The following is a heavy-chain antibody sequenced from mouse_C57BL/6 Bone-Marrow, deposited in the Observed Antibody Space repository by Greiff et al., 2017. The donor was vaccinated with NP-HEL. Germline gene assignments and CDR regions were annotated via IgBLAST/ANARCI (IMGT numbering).Heavy chain of an antibody. V-gene: IGHV5-17*01. CDR1: GFTFSDYG. J-gene: IGHJ4*01. Sequence: EVQVVESGGGLVKPGGSLKLSCAASGFTFSDYGMHWVRQAPEKGLEWVAYISSGSSTIYYADTVKGRFTISRDNAKNTLFLQMTSLRSEDTAMYYSSTVVAPYAMDYWGQGTSVTVSS. CDR2: ISSGSSTI. CDR3: STVVAPYAMDY. D-gene: IGHD1-1*01.